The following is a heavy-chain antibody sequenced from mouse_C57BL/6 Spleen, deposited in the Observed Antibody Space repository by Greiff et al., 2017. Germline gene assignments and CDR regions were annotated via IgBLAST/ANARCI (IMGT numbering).Heavy chain of an antibody. CDR1: GFNIKDYY. CDR3: ARFDGYHLDY. Sequence: EVKLQESGAELVKPGASVKLSCTASGFNIKDYYMHWVKQRTEQGLEWIGRIDPEDGETTYAPKFKGQATITADTSSNTAYLQLSSLTSEDTAVYYCARFDGYHLDYWGQGTTLTVSS. D-gene: IGHD2-3*01. J-gene: IGHJ2*01. CDR2: IDPEDGET. V-gene: IGHV14-2*01.